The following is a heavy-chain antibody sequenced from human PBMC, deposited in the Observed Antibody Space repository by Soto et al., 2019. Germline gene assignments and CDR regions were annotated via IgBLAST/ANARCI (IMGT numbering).Heavy chain of an antibody. J-gene: IGHJ5*02. CDR1: GYTFSNYG. D-gene: IGHD2-2*01. V-gene: IGHV1-18*01. CDR3: ARVVPGAEAWFGP. CDR2: ISLYSDGT. Sequence: SVKVSCKPSGYTFSNYGITSVRQAPGQPLEWLGWISLYSDGTNYAQKFQGRVSMTTDTSTTTAYMELRSLRSDDTAVYYCARVVPGAEAWFGPWGQGTLVTASS.